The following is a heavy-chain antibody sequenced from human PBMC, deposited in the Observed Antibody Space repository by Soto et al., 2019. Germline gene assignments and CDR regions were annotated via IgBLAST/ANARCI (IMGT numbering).Heavy chain of an antibody. CDR2: ISSYNGNT. Sequence: ASVKVSCKASGYTFISSGISWVRQAPGQGLEWMAWISSYNGNTNYALKFQGRVSLTTDTSTSTAYMELRSLRSDDTAVYYCARDRSPRNPHDYSGQGTLDPVSS. V-gene: IGHV1-18*01. J-gene: IGHJ4*02. CDR3: ARDRSPRNPHDY. CDR1: GYTFISSG.